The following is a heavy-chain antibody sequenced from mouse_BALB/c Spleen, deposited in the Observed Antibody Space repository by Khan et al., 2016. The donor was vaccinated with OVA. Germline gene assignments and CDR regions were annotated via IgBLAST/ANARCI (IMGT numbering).Heavy chain of an antibody. Sequence: EVQLQQSGPELMKPGASVKISCKASGYSFTDYYIHWVKQSHGQSLEWIGYIDPFNGGTNFNQKFKGTATLTVDKSSSTAYMHLTRLTSEDSAVYYCARLGTTGWFAYWRQGTLVTVSA. CDR1: GYSFTDYY. CDR2: IDPFNGGT. V-gene: IGHV1S135*01. D-gene: IGHD2-1*01. J-gene: IGHJ3*01. CDR3: ARLGTTGWFAY.